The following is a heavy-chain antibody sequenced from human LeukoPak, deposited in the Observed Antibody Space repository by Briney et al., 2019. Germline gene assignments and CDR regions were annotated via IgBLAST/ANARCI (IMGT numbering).Heavy chain of an antibody. J-gene: IGHJ6*03. CDR1: GYTFTSYD. V-gene: IGHV1-8*01. Sequence: ASVKVSCKASGYTFTSYDINWVRQATGQGLEWMGWMNPNSGNTGYAQKFQGRVTMTRNTSISTAYMELSSLRSEDTAVYYCARDGYSSGWTYYYYYYMDVRGKGTTVTISS. D-gene: IGHD6-19*01. CDR2: MNPNSGNT. CDR3: ARDGYSSGWTYYYYYYMDV.